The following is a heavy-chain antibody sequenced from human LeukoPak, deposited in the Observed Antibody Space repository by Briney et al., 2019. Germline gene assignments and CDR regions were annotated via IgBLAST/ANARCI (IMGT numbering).Heavy chain of an antibody. CDR1: GFTFSSYS. J-gene: IGHJ4*02. CDR3: ARDLLKGDRLGELSHLHN. D-gene: IGHD3-16*02. V-gene: IGHV3-21*01. CDR2: ISSSSSYI. Sequence: GGSLRLSCAASGFTFSSYSMNWVRQAPGKGLEWVSSISSSSSYIYYADSVKGRFTISRDNAKNSLYLQMNSLRAEDTAVYYCARDLLKGDRLGELSHLHNWGQGTLVTVSS.